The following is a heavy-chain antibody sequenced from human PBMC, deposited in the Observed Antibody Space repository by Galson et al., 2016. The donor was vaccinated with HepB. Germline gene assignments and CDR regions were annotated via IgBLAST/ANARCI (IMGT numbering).Heavy chain of an antibody. Sequence: SVKVSCKASEDNLESFAITWVRQAPGQGLEWIGGLIPIVGETKYAQKFHDRLTISADELTTTVYMELTSLTFQDTAVNYCARDGRWLRSGRRPLALDIWGQGTAVTVSS. CDR1: EDNLESFA. J-gene: IGHJ3*02. D-gene: IGHD5-24*01. V-gene: IGHV1-69*13. CDR3: ARDGRWLRSGRRPLALDI. CDR2: LIPIVGET.